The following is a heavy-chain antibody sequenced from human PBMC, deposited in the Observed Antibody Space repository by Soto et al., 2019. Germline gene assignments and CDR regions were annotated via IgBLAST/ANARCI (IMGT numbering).Heavy chain of an antibody. V-gene: IGHV1-8*01. D-gene: IGHD1-26*01. CDR1: GYTFTSYD. CDR3: AHSGATGRYFDY. Sequence: ASVKVSCKASGYTFTSYDINWVRPATGQGLEWMGWMNPNSGNTGYAQKFQGRVTMTRNTSISTAYMELSSLRSEDTAVYYCAHSGATGRYFDYWGQGTLVTVSS. CDR2: MNPNSGNT. J-gene: IGHJ4*02.